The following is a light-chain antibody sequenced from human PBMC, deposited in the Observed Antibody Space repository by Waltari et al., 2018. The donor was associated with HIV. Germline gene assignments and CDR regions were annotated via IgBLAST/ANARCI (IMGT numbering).Light chain of an antibody. J-gene: IGKJ3*01. CDR3: QQYGSSPCT. CDR2: TAS. CDR1: QGISSY. Sequence: DSQLTQSPSFLSASVGDRVTITCRASQGISSYLAWYQQKPGKAPKLLIYTASILQSGVPSRFSGSGSGTEFTLTISSLQPEDFAVYYCQQYGSSPCTFGPGTKVDVK. V-gene: IGKV1-9*01.